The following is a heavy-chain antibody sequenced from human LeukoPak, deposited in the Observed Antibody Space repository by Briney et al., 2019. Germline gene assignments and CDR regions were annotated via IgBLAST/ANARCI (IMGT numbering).Heavy chain of an antibody. CDR3: AKDRRQFAYYFDY. CDR2: ISYDGSKK. CDR1: GFTFSSYG. V-gene: IGHV3-30*18. Sequence: GGSLRLSCAASGFTFSSYGMHWVRQAPGKGLEWVAVISYDGSKKYYADSVKGRFTISRDNSKNTLDLQMNSLRAEDTAVYNCAKDRRQFAYYFDYWGQGTLVTVSS. J-gene: IGHJ4*02. D-gene: IGHD2-21*01.